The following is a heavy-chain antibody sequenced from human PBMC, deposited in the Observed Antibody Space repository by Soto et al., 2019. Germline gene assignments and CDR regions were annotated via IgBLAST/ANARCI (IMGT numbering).Heavy chain of an antibody. J-gene: IGHJ4*02. CDR2: ISYDGSNK. CDR3: AKGRNYDFWSGPYPLISDY. V-gene: IGHV3-30*18. D-gene: IGHD3-3*01. Sequence: GGSLRLSCAASGFTFSSYGMHWVRQAPGKGLEWVAVISYDGSNKYYADSVKGRFTISRDNSKNTLYLQMNSLRAEDTAVYYCAKGRNYDFWSGPYPLISDYWGQGTLVTVSS. CDR1: GFTFSSYG.